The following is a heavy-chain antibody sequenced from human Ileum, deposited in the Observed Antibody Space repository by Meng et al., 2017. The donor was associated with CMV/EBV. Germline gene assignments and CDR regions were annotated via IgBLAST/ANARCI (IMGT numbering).Heavy chain of an antibody. CDR1: GASLNDYY. Sequence: QVQLQESGLGLVQPSDTLSLTCTVSGASLNDYYWSWIRQPAGKGLEWIGRIFATGTTNYNPSLKSRVTMSVDTSKNQFSLKLTSVTAADTAVYFCARDRFDPWGQGALVTVSS. CDR2: IFATGTT. J-gene: IGHJ5*02. V-gene: IGHV4-4*07. CDR3: ARDRFDP.